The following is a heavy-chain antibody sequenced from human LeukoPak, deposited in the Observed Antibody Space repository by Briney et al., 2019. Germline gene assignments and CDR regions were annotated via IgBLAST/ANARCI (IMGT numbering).Heavy chain of an antibody. CDR2: ISGSGGST. CDR1: GFTFSSNT. CDR3: AKERDGYKDY. D-gene: IGHD5-24*01. J-gene: IGHJ4*02. Sequence: PGGSLRLSCAASGFTFSSNTMSWVRQAPGKGLEWFSAISGSGGSTYYADSVKGRFTISRDNSKNTLYLQMNSLRAEDTAVYYCAKERDGYKDYWGQGTLVTVSS. V-gene: IGHV3-23*01.